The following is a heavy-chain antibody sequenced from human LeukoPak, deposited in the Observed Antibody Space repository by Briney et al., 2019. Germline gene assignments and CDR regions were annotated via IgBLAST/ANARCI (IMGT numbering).Heavy chain of an antibody. CDR1: GGSFSVYY. D-gene: IGHD3-22*01. CDR3: ARGGAYDSSGYAY. Sequence: SETLSLTCAVYGGSFSVYYRSWIRQPPGKGVEWIWEINNSGSTNYNPSLKSRVTISVDTSKNKFSLKLSSVLAADTAVYYCARGGAYDSSGYAYWGQGTLVTVSS. CDR2: INNSGST. J-gene: IGHJ4*02. V-gene: IGHV4-34*01.